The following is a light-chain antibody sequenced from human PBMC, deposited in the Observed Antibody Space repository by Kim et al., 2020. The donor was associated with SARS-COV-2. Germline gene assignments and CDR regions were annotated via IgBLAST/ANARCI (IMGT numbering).Light chain of an antibody. Sequence: SPVERTTPPCRARQIVSSNLAWYQQNPGQAPSPLIYATSTRATGIPARLSGSGSGTEFTLTISSLQSEDFAVYYCQQYNNRPPVTFGGGTKVDIK. CDR2: ATS. J-gene: IGKJ4*01. CDR3: QQYNNRPPVT. V-gene: IGKV3-15*01. CDR1: QIVSSN.